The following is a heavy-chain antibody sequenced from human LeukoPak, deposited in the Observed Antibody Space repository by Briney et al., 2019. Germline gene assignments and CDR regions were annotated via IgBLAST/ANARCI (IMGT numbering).Heavy chain of an antibody. CDR1: GYSLSTSGGG. J-gene: IGHJ4*02. CDR3: AHSYGLLPSDY. Sequence: SGPTLANPTQTLTLPYTFPGYSLSTSGGGGGWIRQPPGKALECLPLIYCNDDKRYSPSLKSRLTITKDTSKNQVVLTMTNMDPVDTATYYCAHSYGLLPSDYWGQGTLVTVSS. V-gene: IGHV2-5*01. CDR2: IYCNDDK. D-gene: IGHD4-17*01.